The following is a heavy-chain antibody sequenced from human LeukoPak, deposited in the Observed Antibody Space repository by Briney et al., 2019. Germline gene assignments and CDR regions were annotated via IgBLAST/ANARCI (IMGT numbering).Heavy chain of an antibody. D-gene: IGHD6-13*01. CDR1: GFTFSYYG. Sequence: GGSLRLSCAASGFTFSYYGMHWVRQAPGKGLDWVAVIRHDGSYIYYADSVKGRFTISRDNSKNTVYLQMNSLRVEDTAIYYCAKVVQYTASTGTGLDYWGQGTLVTVSS. J-gene: IGHJ4*02. CDR3: AKVVQYTASTGTGLDY. CDR2: IRHDGSYI. V-gene: IGHV3-33*06.